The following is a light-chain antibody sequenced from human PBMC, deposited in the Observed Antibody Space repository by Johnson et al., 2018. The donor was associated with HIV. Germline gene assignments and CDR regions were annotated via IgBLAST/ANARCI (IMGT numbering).Light chain of an antibody. CDR3: GTWDTSLRVGF. CDR2: ANN. J-gene: IGLJ1*01. Sequence: QSILTQPPSVSAAPGQRVNISCSGSSSNIGNNFVSWYQQLPGTAPKLLIYANNKRPSGIPDRFSGSKSGTSATLGITGLQTGDEADYYCGTWDTSLRVGFFGTGTKVTVL. V-gene: IGLV1-51*02. CDR1: SSNIGNNF.